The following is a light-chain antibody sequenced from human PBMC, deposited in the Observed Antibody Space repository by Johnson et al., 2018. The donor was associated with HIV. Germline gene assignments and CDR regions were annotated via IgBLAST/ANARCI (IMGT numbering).Light chain of an antibody. CDR3: GTWDSSLYAYV. V-gene: IGLV1-51*01. Sequence: QSVLTQPPSVSAAPGQKVTVSCSGSTSNIGNNYVSWYQQLPGTAPKLLIYDNNKRPSGIPDRFSGSKYGTSATLGITGLQTGDEADYYCGTWDSSLYAYVFGTGTKVTAL. CDR2: DNN. J-gene: IGLJ1*01. CDR1: TSNIGNNY.